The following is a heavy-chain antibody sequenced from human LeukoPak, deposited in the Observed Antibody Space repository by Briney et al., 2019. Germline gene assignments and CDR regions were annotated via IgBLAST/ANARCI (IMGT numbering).Heavy chain of an antibody. V-gene: IGHV2-5*02. CDR3: AHRRPRDGCNYWFDP. J-gene: IGHJ5*02. CDR1: GFSLSTSGVG. CDR2: IYSDDDK. Sequence: KESGPTLVRPTQTLTLTCTFSGFSLSTSGVGVGWTRQPSGKALEWLALIYSDDDKRYSPSLKSRLTITKDTSKSQVVLTMTNMDPVDTATSYCAHRRPRDGCNYWFDPWGQGTLVTVSS. D-gene: IGHD5-24*01.